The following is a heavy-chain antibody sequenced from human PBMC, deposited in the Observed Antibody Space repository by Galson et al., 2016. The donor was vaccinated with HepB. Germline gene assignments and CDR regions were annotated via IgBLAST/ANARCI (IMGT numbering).Heavy chain of an antibody. D-gene: IGHD2-2*01. J-gene: IGHJ4*02. V-gene: IGHV4-61*01. Sequence: SETLSLTCTVFGGSVRNSRYYWGWFRRPPGKGLEWIASIHSSGTTNCNPSLKSRLIISLDTSNNQFSLNLSSVAAADAATYYCAGRWVPAAYGEWGQGTLVTVFS. CDR3: AGRWVPAAYGE. CDR1: GGSVRNSRYY. CDR2: IHSSGTT.